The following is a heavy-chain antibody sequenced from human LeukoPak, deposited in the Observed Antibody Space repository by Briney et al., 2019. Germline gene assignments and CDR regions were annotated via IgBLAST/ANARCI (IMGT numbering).Heavy chain of an antibody. CDR2: MNPNSGNT. CDR3: ARTSGYDVGHYYYYYGMDV. V-gene: IGHV1-8*01. CDR1: GYTFTSYD. J-gene: IGHJ6*02. Sequence: GASVKVSCKASGYTFTSYDINWVRQAIGQGLEWMGWMNPNSGNTGYAQKFQGRVTMTRNTSISTAYMELSSLRSEDTAVYYCARTSGYDVGHYYYYYGMDVWGQGTTVTVSS. D-gene: IGHD5-12*01.